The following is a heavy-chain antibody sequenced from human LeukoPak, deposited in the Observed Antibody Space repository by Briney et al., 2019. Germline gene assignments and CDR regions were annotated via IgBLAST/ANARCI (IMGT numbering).Heavy chain of an antibody. CDR2: IVVGSGNT. CDR3: AAGSGSSTLDFDY. Sequence: SVKVSCKASGFTFTSSAVQWVRQARGQRLEWIGWIVVGSGNTNYAQKFQERVTITRDMSTSTAYMELSGLRSEDTAVYYCAAGSGSSTLDFDYWGQGTLVTVSS. V-gene: IGHV1-58*01. D-gene: IGHD1-26*01. J-gene: IGHJ4*02. CDR1: GFTFTSSA.